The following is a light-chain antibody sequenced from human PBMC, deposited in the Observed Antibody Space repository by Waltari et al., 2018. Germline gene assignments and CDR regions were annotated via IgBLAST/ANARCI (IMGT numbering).Light chain of an antibody. CDR1: QSLVNSDDGYTY. CDR3: MQRLEFPYT. J-gene: IGKJ2*01. V-gene: IGKV2-40*01. CDR2: WLG. Sequence: IVMTQTPLSLPVTPGEPASISCRSSQSLVNSDDGYTYLDWFVQKPGQSPQLLMYWLGYRASRVPDRFSGAGSGSNFSLQISRVEADDVGVYYCMQRLEFPYTFGRGT.